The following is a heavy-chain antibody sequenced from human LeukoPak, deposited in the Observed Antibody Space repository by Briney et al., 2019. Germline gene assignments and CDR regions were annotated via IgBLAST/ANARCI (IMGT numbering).Heavy chain of an antibody. CDR1: GFTFSSYS. D-gene: IGHD6-6*01. CDR3: ARGDHIVARPFRFDY. Sequence: NSGGSLRLSCAASGFTFSSYSMNWVRQAPGKGLEWIGEINHSGSTNYNPSLKSRVTISVDTSKNQFSLKLSSVTAADTAVYYCARGDHIVARPFRFDYWGQGTLVTVSS. V-gene: IGHV4-34*01. CDR2: INHSGST. J-gene: IGHJ4*02.